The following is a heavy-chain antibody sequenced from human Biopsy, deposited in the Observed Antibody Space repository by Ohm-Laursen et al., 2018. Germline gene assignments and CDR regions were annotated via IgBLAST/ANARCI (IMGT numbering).Heavy chain of an antibody. D-gene: IGHD4-23*01. CDR3: ARGSNEYGGLYFPH. V-gene: IGHV4-59*11. CDR2: ISHTGYT. Sequence: TLSLTCTVSGGSFTGHYWTWIRQPPGKGLEWIGHISHTGYTSYKSSLKSRVTISLDTSRKHFSLRLTSLAAADTAVYYCARGSNEYGGLYFPHWGQGTLVSVSS. J-gene: IGHJ1*01. CDR1: GGSFTGHY.